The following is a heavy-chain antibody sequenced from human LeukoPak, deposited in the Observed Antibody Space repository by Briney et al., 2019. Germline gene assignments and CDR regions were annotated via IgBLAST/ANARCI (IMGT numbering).Heavy chain of an antibody. D-gene: IGHD6-13*01. CDR1: GLTFDDYA. CDR3: AKDRSSSWSLGAFDI. CDR2: ISWNSGSI. J-gene: IGHJ3*02. V-gene: IGHV3-9*01. Sequence: GGSLRLSCAASGLTFDDYAMHWVRQAPGKGLEWVSGISWNSGSIGYADSVKGRFTISRDNAKNSLYLQMNSLRAEDTALYYCAKDRSSSWSLGAFDIWGQGTMVTVSS.